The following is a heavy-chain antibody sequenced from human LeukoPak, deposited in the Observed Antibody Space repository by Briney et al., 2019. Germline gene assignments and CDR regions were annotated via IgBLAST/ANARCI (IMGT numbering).Heavy chain of an antibody. D-gene: IGHD6-6*01. J-gene: IGHJ4*02. V-gene: IGHV3-23*01. CDR2: ISGSGGST. Sequence: GGSLRLSCAASGFTFSSYAMSWVRQAPGKGLEWVSAISGSGGSTYYADSVKGRFTISRDNSKNTLYLQMNSLRAEDTAVYYCAKSPGRSSIAASHDYWGQGTLVTVSS. CDR1: GFTFSSYA. CDR3: AKSPGRSSIAASHDY.